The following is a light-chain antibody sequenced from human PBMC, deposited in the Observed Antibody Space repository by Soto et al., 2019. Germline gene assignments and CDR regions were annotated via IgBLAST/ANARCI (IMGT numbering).Light chain of an antibody. Sequence: QAVVTQPPSVSGAPGQRVTISCTGSSSNIGAGYDVHWYQQLPGTAPKLLIYGNSNRPSGVPDRLSGSKSGTSASLAITGLQAEYEADYYCQSYDSSLCNWVFGGGTKVTVL. J-gene: IGLJ3*02. V-gene: IGLV1-40*01. CDR2: GNS. CDR3: QSYDSSLCNWV. CDR1: SSNIGAGYD.